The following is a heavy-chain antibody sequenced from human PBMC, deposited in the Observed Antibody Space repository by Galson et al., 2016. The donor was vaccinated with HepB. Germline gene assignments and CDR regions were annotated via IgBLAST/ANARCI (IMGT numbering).Heavy chain of an antibody. J-gene: IGHJ6*02. CDR2: MIPMLATA. D-gene: IGHD3-16*01. CDR1: GGTFSRFA. Sequence: SVKVSCKASGGTFSRFAISWVRQAPGQGLEWMGGMIPMLATAHYAQRFQGRVTVSADESTSTAYMELSSLRSDDTAVYYCARSFWGKYETGYYHYALDVWAKGPRSPSP. V-gene: IGHV1-69*13. CDR3: ARSFWGKYETGYYHYALDV.